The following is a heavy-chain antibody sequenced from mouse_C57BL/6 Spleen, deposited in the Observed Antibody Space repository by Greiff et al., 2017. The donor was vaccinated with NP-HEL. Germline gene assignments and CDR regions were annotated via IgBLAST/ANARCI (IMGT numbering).Heavy chain of an antibody. Sequence: VKLQQPGAELVRPGSSVKLSCKASGYTFTSYWMHWVKQRPIQGLEWIGNIDPSDSETHYNQKFKDKATLTVDKSSSTAYMQLSSLTSEDSAVYYCARSYYGNFGGFAYWGQGTLVTVSA. J-gene: IGHJ3*01. CDR1: GYTFTSYW. D-gene: IGHD2-10*01. V-gene: IGHV1-52*01. CDR3: ARSYYGNFGGFAY. CDR2: IDPSDSET.